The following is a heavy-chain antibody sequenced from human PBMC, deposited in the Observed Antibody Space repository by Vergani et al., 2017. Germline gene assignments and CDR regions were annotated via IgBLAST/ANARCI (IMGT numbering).Heavy chain of an antibody. CDR3: AKASYCSSTSCPPDY. J-gene: IGHJ4*02. CDR1: GFTFDDYA. D-gene: IGHD2-2*01. V-gene: IGHV3-9*01. Sequence: EVQLVESGGGLVQPGRSLRLSCAASGFTFDDYAIHWVRQAPGQGLEWVSGISWNSGSIGYADSVKGRFTSSREHAKNSLYLQMNSLRAEDTALYYCAKASYCSSTSCPPDYWGQGSLVTVSS. CDR2: ISWNSGSI.